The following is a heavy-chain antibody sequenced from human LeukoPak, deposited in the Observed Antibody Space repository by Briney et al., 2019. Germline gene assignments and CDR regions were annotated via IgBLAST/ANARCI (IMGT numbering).Heavy chain of an antibody. Sequence: GGSLRLSCAASGFTFSSYAMSWVRQAPGKGLEWVSAISGSGGSTYYADSVKGRFTISRDNSKNTLYLQMNSLRAEDTAVYYCAKASDILTGDSFKWFDPWGQGTLVTVSS. CDR1: GFTFSSYA. CDR3: AKASDILTGDSFKWFDP. D-gene: IGHD3-9*01. V-gene: IGHV3-23*01. CDR2: ISGSGGST. J-gene: IGHJ5*02.